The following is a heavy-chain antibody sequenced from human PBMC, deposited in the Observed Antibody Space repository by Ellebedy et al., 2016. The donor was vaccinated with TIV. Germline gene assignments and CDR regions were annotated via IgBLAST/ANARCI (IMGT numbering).Heavy chain of an antibody. D-gene: IGHD3-22*01. CDR2: ISSSTNTI. V-gene: IGHV3-48*04. CDR3: ARESFDSSGYDWLDP. CDR1: GFTFSSYS. J-gene: IGHJ5*02. Sequence: GESLKISXAASGFTFSSYSMNWVRQAPGKGLEWVAYISSSTNTIYYAGSVKGRFTVSRDNAENSLYLQMNSLRADDTAVYYCARESFDSSGYDWLDPWGQGTLVTVFS.